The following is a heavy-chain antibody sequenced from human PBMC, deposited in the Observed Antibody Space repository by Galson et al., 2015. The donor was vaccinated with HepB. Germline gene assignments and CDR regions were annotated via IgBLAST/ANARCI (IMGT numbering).Heavy chain of an antibody. Sequence: SETLSLTCTVYGDSISSSNYYWAWIRQPPGKGLEWIATIYHRGDTYYNPSLQHRVTISIDTSRNEFYLKVKSGTAADTAVYYCARDRYSHNLDAEYWGQGTLVTVSS. V-gene: IGHV4-39*02. CDR2: IYHRGDT. D-gene: IGHD3/OR15-3a*01. CDR3: ARDRYSHNLDAEY. CDR1: GDSISSSNYY. J-gene: IGHJ4*02.